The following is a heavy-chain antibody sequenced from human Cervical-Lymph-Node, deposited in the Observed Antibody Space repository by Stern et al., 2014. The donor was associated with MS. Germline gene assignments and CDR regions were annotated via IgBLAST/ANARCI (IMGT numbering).Heavy chain of an antibody. D-gene: IGHD2-15*01. CDR3: ARIRGRYCSGGSCYSGNWFDP. Sequence: VQLVESGAEVKKPGASVKVSCKASGYTFTSYGISWVRQAPGQGLEWMGWISGYNGNTKYEQKLQGRVTMTTDTSTSTAYMELRSLRSDDTAVYYCARIRGRYCSGGSCYSGNWFDPWGQGTLVTVSS. J-gene: IGHJ5*02. V-gene: IGHV1-18*01. CDR1: GYTFTSYG. CDR2: ISGYNGNT.